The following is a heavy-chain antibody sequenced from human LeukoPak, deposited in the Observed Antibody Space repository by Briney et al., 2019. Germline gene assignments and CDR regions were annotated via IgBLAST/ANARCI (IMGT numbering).Heavy chain of an antibody. J-gene: IGHJ6*02. CDR1: GFTVSSNY. Sequence: PGGSLRLSCAASGFTVSSNYMSWVRQAPGKGLEWVSVIYSGGSTYYADSVKGRFTISRDNSKNTLYLQMNSLRAEDTAVYYCARHSSSSPYYYYGMDVWGQGTTVTVSS. CDR3: ARHSSSSPYYYYGMDV. D-gene: IGHD6-13*01. CDR2: IYSGGST. V-gene: IGHV3-66*04.